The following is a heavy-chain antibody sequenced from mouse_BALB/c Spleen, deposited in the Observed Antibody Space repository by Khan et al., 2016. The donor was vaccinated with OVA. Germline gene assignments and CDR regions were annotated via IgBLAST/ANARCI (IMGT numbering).Heavy chain of an antibody. D-gene: IGHD1-1*01. CDR2: ISSGGSYT. CDR1: GFSFSSYS. J-gene: IGHJ2*01. Sequence: EVELVESGGDLVRPGGSLKLSCAASGFSFSSYSMSWVRQTPEKRLEWVATISSGGSYTYSPDSVKGRFTISRDNAKNTLYLQMSSLKSEDTALYYSTRHRGYYGSNPYFDYWGQGTTLTVSS. V-gene: IGHV5-6-4*01. CDR3: TRHRGYYGSNPYFDY.